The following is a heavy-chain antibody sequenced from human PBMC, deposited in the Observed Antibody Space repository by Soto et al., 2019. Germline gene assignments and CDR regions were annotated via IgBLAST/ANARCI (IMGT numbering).Heavy chain of an antibody. CDR2: IVVGSGST. Sequence: SVKVSCKASGFTFTSSAVQWVRQARGQRLEWIGWIVVGSGSTNYAQKFQERVTITRDMSTSTAYMELSSLRSEDTAVYYCAAGFSAPITMIVVPPVGWGQGTMVTVSS. CDR3: AAGFSAPITMIVVPPVG. J-gene: IGHJ3*01. CDR1: GFTFTSSA. D-gene: IGHD3-22*01. V-gene: IGHV1-58*01.